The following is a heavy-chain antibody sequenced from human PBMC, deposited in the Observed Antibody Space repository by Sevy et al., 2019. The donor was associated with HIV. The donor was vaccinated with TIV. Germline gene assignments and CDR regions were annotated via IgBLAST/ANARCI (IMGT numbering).Heavy chain of an antibody. Sequence: ASVKVSCKTSGYVFRNYGISWVRQAPGQGLEWMGWINADTGETDYVQKVQGRVTMTRDTSTNTAYRELRNLKFDDTAVYFCARGHQVPQGQYYYYFGMDVWGQGTTVTVSS. CDR3: ARGHQVPQGQYYYYFGMDV. CDR2: INADTGET. J-gene: IGHJ6*02. CDR1: GYVFRNYG. V-gene: IGHV1-18*01. D-gene: IGHD2-2*01.